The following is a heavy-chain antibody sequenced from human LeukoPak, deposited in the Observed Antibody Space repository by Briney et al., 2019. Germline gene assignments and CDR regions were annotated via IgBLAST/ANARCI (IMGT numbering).Heavy chain of an antibody. Sequence: GGSLSLSCAASGFTFSGSAMHWVRQASGKGLEWVGRIRSKANSYATAYAASVKGRFTISRDDSKNTAYLQMNSLKTEDTAVYYCTRLDSSGWSDYWGQGTLVTVSS. CDR1: GFTFSGSA. CDR2: IRSKANSYAT. J-gene: IGHJ4*02. D-gene: IGHD6-19*01. V-gene: IGHV3-73*01. CDR3: TRLDSSGWSDY.